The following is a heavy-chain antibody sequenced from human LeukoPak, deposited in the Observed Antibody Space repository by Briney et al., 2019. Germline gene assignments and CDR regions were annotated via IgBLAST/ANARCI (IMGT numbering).Heavy chain of an antibody. CDR1: GFIFSRYG. V-gene: IGHV3-30*02. Sequence: GGSLRLSCVASGFIFSRYGMHCVRQAPGKGLEWVAFIRYEGSDKYYADSVKGRFTIFRDNSKNTLYLEMKSLRTEDTAMYFCAKDLVRDRWFGESWGQGTLVTVSS. D-gene: IGHD3-10*01. CDR2: IRYEGSDK. J-gene: IGHJ5*02. CDR3: AKDLVRDRWFGES.